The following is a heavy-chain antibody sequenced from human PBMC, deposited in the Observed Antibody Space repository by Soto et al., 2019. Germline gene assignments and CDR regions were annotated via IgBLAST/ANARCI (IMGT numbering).Heavy chain of an antibody. CDR1: GDSINSRHW. CDR3: ARGYSTSFDP. J-gene: IGHJ5*02. V-gene: IGHV4-30-4*01. CDR2: IYYSGST. Sequence: PSETLSLTCAVSGDSINSRHWWNWVRQPPGKGLGWIGYIYYSGSTYYNPSLKSRVTISVDTSKNQFSLKLSSVTAADTAVYYCARGYSTSFDPWGQGTLVTV. D-gene: IGHD6-6*01.